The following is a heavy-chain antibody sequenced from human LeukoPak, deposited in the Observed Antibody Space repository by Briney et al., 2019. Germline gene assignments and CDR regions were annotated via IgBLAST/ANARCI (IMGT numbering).Heavy chain of an antibody. CDR1: GGTFSSYA. CDR2: IIPIFGTA. D-gene: IGHD6-13*01. CDR3: ARNSLYSSSWSYYFDY. Sequence: SVKVSRKASGGTFSSYAISWVRQAPGQGLEWMGGIIPIFGTANYAQKFQGRVTITADESTSTAYMELSSLRSEDTAVYYCARNSLYSSSWSYYFDYWGQGTLVTVSS. V-gene: IGHV1-69*01. J-gene: IGHJ4*02.